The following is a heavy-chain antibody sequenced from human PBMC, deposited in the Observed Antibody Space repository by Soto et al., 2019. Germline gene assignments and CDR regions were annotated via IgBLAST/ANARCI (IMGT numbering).Heavy chain of an antibody. CDR1: GFDFGDYY. CDR2: IDSDDGTT. J-gene: IGHJ4*02. CDR3: XXXXXXXXXXPFXR. Sequence: QVQLVESGGGLVKPGGSLRLACTASGFDFGDYYMSWIRXXPGXXXGWGADIDSDDGTTYYTDSVKGRFTISRDNAKNSLYLQMXXXXXXXXAXXXXXXXXXXXXXXPFXRWGQGALGTDSS. V-gene: IGHV3-11*01.